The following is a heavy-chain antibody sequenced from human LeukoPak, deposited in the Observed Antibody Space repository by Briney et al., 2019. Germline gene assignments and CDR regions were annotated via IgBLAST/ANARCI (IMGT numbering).Heavy chain of an antibody. CDR2: ISGYNGNT. CDR1: GYTFTSNC. V-gene: IGHV1-18*01. D-gene: IGHD3-22*01. J-gene: IGHJ4*02. CDR3: ARTKSPRYAYDSSGYSHPVDY. Sequence: ASVKVSCKASGYTFTSNCISWGRRAPGQGLEWMGWISGYNGNTNYAQKFQGRVSMTTDTSTSTAYMELRSLRSDDTAVYYCARTKSPRYAYDSSGYSHPVDYWGQGTLVTVSS.